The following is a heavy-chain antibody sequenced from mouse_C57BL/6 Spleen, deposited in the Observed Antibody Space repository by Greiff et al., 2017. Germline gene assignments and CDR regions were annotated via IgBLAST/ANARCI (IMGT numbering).Heavy chain of an antibody. D-gene: IGHD1-1*01. CDR3: ARSEGSSYAMDY. CDR2: IDPSDSYT. J-gene: IGHJ4*01. CDR1: GYTFTSYW. Sequence: VQLQQPGAELVMPGASVKLSCKASGYTFTSYWMHWVKQRPGQGLEWIGEIDPSDSYTNYNQKFKGKSTLTVDKSSSTAYMQLSSLTSEDSAVYYCARSEGSSYAMDYWGQGTSVTVSS. V-gene: IGHV1-69*01.